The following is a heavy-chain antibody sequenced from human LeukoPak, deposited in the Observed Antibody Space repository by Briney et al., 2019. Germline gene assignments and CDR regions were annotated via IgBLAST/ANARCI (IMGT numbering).Heavy chain of an antibody. J-gene: IGHJ3*02. V-gene: IGHV3-53*01. Sequence: PGGSLRLSCAASGFTVSSNYMSWVRQAPGKGLEWVSVIYSGGSTYYADSVKGRFTISRDNSKNTLYLQMNSLRAEDTAVYYCARAKGYYDSSGYYPLVAFDIWGQGTMVTVSS. CDR3: ARAKGYYDSSGYYPLVAFDI. CDR1: GFTVSSNY. CDR2: IYSGGST. D-gene: IGHD3-22*01.